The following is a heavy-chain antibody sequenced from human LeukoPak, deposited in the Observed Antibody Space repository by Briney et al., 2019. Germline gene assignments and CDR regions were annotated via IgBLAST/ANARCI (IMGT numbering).Heavy chain of an antibody. Sequence: SETLSLTCAVYGGSFSGYYWSWIRQPPGKGLEWIGEINHSGSTNYNPSLKSRVTISVDTSKNQFSLKLSSVTAADTAVYYCARGPLDYDILTGYYFGAFDNWGQGTMVTVSS. J-gene: IGHJ3*02. CDR3: ARGPLDYDILTGYYFGAFDN. D-gene: IGHD3-9*01. V-gene: IGHV4-34*01. CDR1: GGSFSGYY. CDR2: INHSGST.